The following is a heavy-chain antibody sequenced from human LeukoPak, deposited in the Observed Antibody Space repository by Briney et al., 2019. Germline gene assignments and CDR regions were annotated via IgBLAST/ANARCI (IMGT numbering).Heavy chain of an antibody. CDR2: ISYDGSNK. J-gene: IGHJ4*02. D-gene: IGHD6-19*01. Sequence: PGRSLRLSCAASGFTFSSYAMHWVRQAPGKGLEWVAVISYDGSNKYYTDSVKGRFTISRDNSKNTLYLQMNSLRAEDTAVYYCARSIAVAVILFDYWGQGTLVTVSS. V-gene: IGHV3-30-3*01. CDR1: GFTFSSYA. CDR3: ARSIAVAVILFDY.